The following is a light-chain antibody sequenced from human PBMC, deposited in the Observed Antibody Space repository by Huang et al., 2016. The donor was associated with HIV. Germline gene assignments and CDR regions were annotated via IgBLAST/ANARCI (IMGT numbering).Light chain of an antibody. CDR1: QHVGSS. CDR2: WAS. CDR3: QQHYSSPWT. Sequence: DIVMTQSPDSLAVSLGERVTINCKSSQHVGSSFAWYQQKPGQSPKLIIYWASTRAFGVPDRFSGSGSGTDFTLTISSLQAADVAVYYCQQHYSSPWTFGQGTKVEIK. V-gene: IGKV4-1*01. J-gene: IGKJ1*01.